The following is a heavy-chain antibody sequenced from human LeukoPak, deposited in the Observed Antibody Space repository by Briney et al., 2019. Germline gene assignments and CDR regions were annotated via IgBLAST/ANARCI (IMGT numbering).Heavy chain of an antibody. CDR3: AGYYGGNSGGFDY. CDR1: GFTFSDYY. CDR2: ISSSGSTM. J-gene: IGHJ4*02. V-gene: IGHV3-11*01. Sequence: GGSLRLSCAASGFTFSDYYMGWIRQAPGKGLEWVSYISSSGSTMNYADSVKGRFTISRDNAKNSLYLQMNSLRVEDTAVYYCAGYYGGNSGGFDYWGQGTLVTVSS. D-gene: IGHD4-23*01.